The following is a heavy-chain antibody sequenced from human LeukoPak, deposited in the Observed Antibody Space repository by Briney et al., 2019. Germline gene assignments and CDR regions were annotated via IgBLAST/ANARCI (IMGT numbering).Heavy chain of an antibody. D-gene: IGHD3-3*01. J-gene: IGHJ4*02. CDR3: AKDYDFWSGYYGAYYFDH. CDR1: GFTFSSYA. CDR2: ISGSGGST. Sequence: QPGGSLRLSCAASGFTFSSYAMSWVRQAPGKGLEWVSAISGSGGSTYYADSVKGRFTISRDNSKNTLYLQMNSLRAEDTAVYYCAKDYDFWSGYYGAYYFDHWGQGTLVTVSS. V-gene: IGHV3-23*01.